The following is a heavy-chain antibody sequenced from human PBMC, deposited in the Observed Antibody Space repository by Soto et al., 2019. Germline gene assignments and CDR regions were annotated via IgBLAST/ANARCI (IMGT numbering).Heavy chain of an antibody. CDR2: ISGSGGST. V-gene: IGHV3-23*01. J-gene: IGHJ4*02. D-gene: IGHD3-22*01. CDR1: GLTFSSYA. CDR3: AKDRRDSSGYYS. Sequence: GGSLRLSCAASGLTFSSYAMSWVRQAPGKGLEWVSAISGSGGSTYYADSVKGRFTISRDNSKNTLYLQMNSLRAEDTAVYYCAKDRRDSSGYYSWGQGTLVTVS.